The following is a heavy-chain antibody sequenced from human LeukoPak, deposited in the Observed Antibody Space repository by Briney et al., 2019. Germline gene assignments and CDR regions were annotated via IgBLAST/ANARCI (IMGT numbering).Heavy chain of an antibody. CDR1: GGSISSSSYY. J-gene: IGHJ2*01. Sequence: SETLSLTCTVSGGSISSSSYYWGWIRQPPGKGLEWIGSIYYSGSTYYNPSLKSRVTISVDTSKNQFSLKLSSVTAADTAVYYCARDRGGKPHWYFDLWGRGTLVTVSS. CDR3: ARDRGGKPHWYFDL. V-gene: IGHV4-39*07. CDR2: IYYSGST. D-gene: IGHD4-23*01.